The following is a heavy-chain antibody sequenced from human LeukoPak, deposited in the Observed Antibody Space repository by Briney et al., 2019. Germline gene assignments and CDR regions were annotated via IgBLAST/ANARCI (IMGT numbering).Heavy chain of an antibody. CDR1: GFSFSDAW. D-gene: IGHD1-26*01. CDR2: ISYNGRSI. J-gene: IGHJ4*02. V-gene: IGHV3-11*01. Sequence: PGGSHRLSCAVSGFSFSDAWMSWVRQAPGKGLEWLSYISYNGRSIYYADSVKGRFTISRDNAKNSLYLQMNSLRAEDTAVYYCARRRDSGSLQHFDYWGQGTLVTVSS. CDR3: ARRRDSGSLQHFDY.